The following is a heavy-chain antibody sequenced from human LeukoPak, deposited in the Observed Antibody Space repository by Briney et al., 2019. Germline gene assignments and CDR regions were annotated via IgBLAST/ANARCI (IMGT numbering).Heavy chain of an antibody. CDR3: AKSIAYYDFWSGISDY. D-gene: IGHD3-3*01. CDR2: ISSSSSYI. Sequence: PGGSLRLSCAASGFTFSSYSMNWVRQASGKGLEWVSSISSSSSYIYYADSVKGRFTISRDNAKNSLYLQMNSLRAEDTAVYYCAKSIAYYDFWSGISDYWGQGTLVTVSS. CDR1: GFTFSSYS. J-gene: IGHJ4*02. V-gene: IGHV3-21*01.